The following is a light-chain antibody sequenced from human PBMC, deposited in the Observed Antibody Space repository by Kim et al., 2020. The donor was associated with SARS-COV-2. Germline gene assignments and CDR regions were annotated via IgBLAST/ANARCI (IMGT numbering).Light chain of an antibody. J-gene: IGKJ5*01. CDR1: QSVSSSY. V-gene: IGKV3-20*01. Sequence: EIVLTQSPGTLSLSPGERATLSCRASQSVSSSYLAWYQQKPGQAPRLLIYSTSSRATGIPDRFSGSGSGTDFTLTISRLEPEDSAVYYCHQYGSLITFGQGTRLEIK. CDR3: HQYGSLIT. CDR2: STS.